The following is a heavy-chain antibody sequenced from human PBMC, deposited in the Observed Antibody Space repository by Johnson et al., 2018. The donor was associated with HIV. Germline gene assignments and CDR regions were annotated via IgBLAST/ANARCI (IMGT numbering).Heavy chain of an antibody. Sequence: VQLVESGGGVVQPGRSLRLSCAASGFTFSSYAMHWVRQAPGKGLEWVSYISSSGSTIYYADSVKGRFTISRDNAKNTLYLQMNSLRADDTAVYYCAKTVTMIVVPIGGAFDIWGQGTMVTVSS. D-gene: IGHD3-22*01. CDR3: AKTVTMIVVPIGGAFDI. CDR2: ISSSGSTI. J-gene: IGHJ3*02. V-gene: IGHV3-48*03. CDR1: GFTFSSYA.